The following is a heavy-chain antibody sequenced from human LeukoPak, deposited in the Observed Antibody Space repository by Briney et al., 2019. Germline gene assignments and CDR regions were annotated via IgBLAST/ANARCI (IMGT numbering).Heavy chain of an antibody. J-gene: IGHJ4*02. D-gene: IGHD2-15*01. CDR2: IYFSGNT. CDR3: ARTSASGGTFFDY. V-gene: IGHV4-4*07. Sequence: PSETLSLTCTVSGGSLNPYYWSWIRQPAGKGLEWIGRIYFSGNTHYIPSLQSRVTISVDTSKNQFSLRLSSVTAADTAVYYCARTSASGGTFFDYWGQGTLVTVSS. CDR1: GGSLNPYY.